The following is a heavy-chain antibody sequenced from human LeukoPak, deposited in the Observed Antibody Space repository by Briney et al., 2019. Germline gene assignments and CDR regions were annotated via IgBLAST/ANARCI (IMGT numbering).Heavy chain of an antibody. CDR3: ASIVEMATMNY. Sequence: GGSLRLSCAASGFTFSSYWMHWVRQAPGKGLVWVSRINTDGSSTSYADSVKGRFTISRDNAKNTLYLQMNSLRAEDTAVYYCASIVEMATMNYWGQGTLVTVSS. CDR1: GFTFSSYW. CDR2: INTDGSST. J-gene: IGHJ4*02. D-gene: IGHD5-24*01. V-gene: IGHV3-74*01.